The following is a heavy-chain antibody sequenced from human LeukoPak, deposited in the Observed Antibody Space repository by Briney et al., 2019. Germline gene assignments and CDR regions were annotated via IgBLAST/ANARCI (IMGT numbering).Heavy chain of an antibody. D-gene: IGHD6-19*01. Sequence: GGSLRLSCAASGFTISSSQMHWVRQAPGKGLVWVSRINSDGSRTTYADSVKGRFTISRDNAKNTLYLQMNSLRTEDTAVYYCARPETQYSSGLDGFDIWGQGTMATVSS. J-gene: IGHJ3*02. CDR3: ARPETQYSSGLDGFDI. V-gene: IGHV3-74*01. CDR2: INSDGSRT. CDR1: GFTISSSQ.